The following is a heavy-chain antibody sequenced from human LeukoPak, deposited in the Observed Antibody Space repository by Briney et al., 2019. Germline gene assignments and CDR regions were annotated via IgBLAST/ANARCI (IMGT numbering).Heavy chain of an antibody. V-gene: IGHV1-8*03. D-gene: IGHD1-26*01. Sequence: GASVKVSCKASGYTFTSYDINWVRQATGQGLEWMGWMNPNSGNTGYAQKFQGRVTITRNTSISTAYMELSSLRSEDTAVYYCARGISGSLRGYYYYYMDVWGKGTTVTVSS. J-gene: IGHJ6*03. CDR3: ARGISGSLRGYYYYYMDV. CDR1: GYTFTSYD. CDR2: MNPNSGNT.